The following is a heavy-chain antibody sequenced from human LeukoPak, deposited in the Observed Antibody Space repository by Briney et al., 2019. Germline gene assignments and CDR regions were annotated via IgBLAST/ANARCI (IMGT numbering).Heavy chain of an antibody. CDR3: AKDRVAANYYYYGMDV. D-gene: IGHD6-19*01. V-gene: IGHV1-46*01. J-gene: IGHJ6*02. CDR2: INPSAGST. CDR1: GYTFTSYY. Sequence: ASVKVSCKASGYTFTSYYLHWVRQAPGQGLEWMGIINPSAGSTSYAQKFQGRVTMTRDTSTSTVYMELSSLRSEDTALYYCAKDRVAANYYYYGMDVWGQGTTVTVSS.